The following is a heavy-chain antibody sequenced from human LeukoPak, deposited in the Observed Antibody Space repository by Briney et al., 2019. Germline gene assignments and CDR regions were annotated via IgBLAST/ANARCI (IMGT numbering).Heavy chain of an antibody. CDR3: ARDHWGSGYFDY. Sequence: SETLSLTCTVSGGSISSYYWSWIRQPPGKGLEWIGRIYTSGSTNYNPSLKSRVTISVDTSKSQFSLKLSAVPAAHTAVYYCARDHWGSGYFDYWGQGTLVTVSS. CDR1: GGSISSYY. V-gene: IGHV4-4*08. J-gene: IGHJ4*02. D-gene: IGHD3-16*01. CDR2: IYTSGST.